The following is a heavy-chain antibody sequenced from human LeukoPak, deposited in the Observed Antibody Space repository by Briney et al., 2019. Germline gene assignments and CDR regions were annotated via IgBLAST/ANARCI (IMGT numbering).Heavy chain of an antibody. CDR1: GFTFSSYA. D-gene: IGHD1-1*01. CDR2: ISYDGSTK. J-gene: IGHJ6*02. V-gene: IGHV3-30*14. Sequence: GTSLRLSCAASGFTFSSYAMHWVRQAPGKGLEWVAFISYDGSTKFYADSVKGRFTISRHNSKNTLYLQMNSLRAEDTAVYYCATTETTVGYYYYGMDVWGQGTTVTVSS. CDR3: ATTETTVGYYYYGMDV.